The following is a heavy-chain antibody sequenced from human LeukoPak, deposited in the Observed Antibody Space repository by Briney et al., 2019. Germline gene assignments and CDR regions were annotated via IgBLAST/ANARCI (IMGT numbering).Heavy chain of an antibody. V-gene: IGHV3-30*04. J-gene: IGHJ6*03. CDR1: GSTFSSYA. Sequence: GGSLRLSCAASGSTFSSYAMHWVRQAPGKGLEWVAVISYDGSNKYYADSVKGRFTISRDNSKNTLYLQMNSLRAEDTAVYYCARVRQPYYYYYMDVWGKGTTVTVSS. CDR2: ISYDGSNK. CDR3: ARVRQPYYYYYMDV. D-gene: IGHD3-10*01.